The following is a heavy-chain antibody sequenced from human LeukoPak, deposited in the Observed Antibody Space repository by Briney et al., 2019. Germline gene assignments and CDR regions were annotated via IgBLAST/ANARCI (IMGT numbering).Heavy chain of an antibody. J-gene: IGHJ3*01. D-gene: IGHD3-10*01. CDR3: ARGPDPVVRGPRRAFDL. V-gene: IGHV3-30-3*01. CDR2: VSNDGSNQ. Sequence: GRSLRLSCAASGFTFTYYAMHWVRQAPGKGLEWVSVVSNDGSNQDYTDSVKGRFIISRDDSKSTVYLQMNSLRVDDTAMYYCARGPDPVVRGPRRAFDLWGQGTMATVSS. CDR1: GFTFTYYA.